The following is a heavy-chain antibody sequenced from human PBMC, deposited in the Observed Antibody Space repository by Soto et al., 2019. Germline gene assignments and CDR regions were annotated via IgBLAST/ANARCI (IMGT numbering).Heavy chain of an antibody. D-gene: IGHD2-2*01. CDR3: ARHSHCSSTTRYYYYGLDV. J-gene: IGHJ6*02. Sequence: GESLKISCEGSGYTFTDYWIGWVRQMPGKGLEWMGIIYPGDSEAKYSPSFQGQVTISADKSINTAYLQWSSLKASDTAMYYCARHSHCSSTTRYYYYGLDVWGQGTTVTVSS. CDR1: GYTFTDYW. V-gene: IGHV5-51*01. CDR2: IYPGDSEA.